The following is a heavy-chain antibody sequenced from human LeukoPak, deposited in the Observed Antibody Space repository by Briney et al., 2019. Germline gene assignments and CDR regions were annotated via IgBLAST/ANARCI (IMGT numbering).Heavy chain of an antibody. CDR2: IRYDGSNK. Sequence: GGSLRLSCAASGFTFSSYGMHWVRQAPGKGLEWVAFIRYDGSNKYYADSVKGRFTVSRDNSKNTLYLQMNSLRAEDTVVYYCATDKGGRIVGATTFDYWGQGTLVTVSS. J-gene: IGHJ4*02. CDR1: GFTFSSYG. CDR3: ATDKGGRIVGATTFDY. D-gene: IGHD1-26*01. V-gene: IGHV3-30*02.